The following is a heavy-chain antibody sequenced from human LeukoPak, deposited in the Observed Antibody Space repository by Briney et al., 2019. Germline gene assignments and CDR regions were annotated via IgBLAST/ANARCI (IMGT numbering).Heavy chain of an antibody. CDR3: AKDLRITMIPDY. Sequence: SGTLSLTCAVSGGSISSNNWWGWVRQPPGKGLEWIGEIYHSGSPNYNPSLKSRVTISVDKSRNHFSLNLSSVTAADTAVYYCAKDLRITMIPDYWGQGTLVTVSS. V-gene: IGHV4-4*02. D-gene: IGHD3-22*01. J-gene: IGHJ4*02. CDR2: IYHSGSP. CDR1: GGSISSNNW.